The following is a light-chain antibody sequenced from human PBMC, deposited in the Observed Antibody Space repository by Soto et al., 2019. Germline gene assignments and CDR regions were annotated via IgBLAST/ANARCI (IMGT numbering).Light chain of an antibody. J-gene: IGKJ5*01. CDR1: QDINNY. CDR2: DAS. V-gene: IGKV1-33*01. Sequence: DVQMTQSPSSLSASVGDRVTITCQASQDINNYLNWYQQKPGKAPKLLIYDASNLERGVPTRFTGSGSGKHFTFTISSLQPEDIATYFCQQYDFLVTFGQGTRLEI. CDR3: QQYDFLVT.